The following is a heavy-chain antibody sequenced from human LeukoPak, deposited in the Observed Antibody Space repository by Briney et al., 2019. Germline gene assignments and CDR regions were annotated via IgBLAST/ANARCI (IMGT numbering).Heavy chain of an antibody. V-gene: IGHV1-18*01. CDR3: ASESLHYYDSSGYYPAHGAFDI. CDR1: GYTFTSYG. J-gene: IGHJ3*02. CDR2: ISAYNGNT. D-gene: IGHD3-22*01. Sequence: ASVKVSCKASGYTFTSYGISWVRQAPGQGLEWMGWISAYNGNTNYAQKLQGRVTMTTDTSTSTAYMELRSLRSDDTAVYYCASESLHYYDSSGYYPAHGAFDIWGQGTMVTVSS.